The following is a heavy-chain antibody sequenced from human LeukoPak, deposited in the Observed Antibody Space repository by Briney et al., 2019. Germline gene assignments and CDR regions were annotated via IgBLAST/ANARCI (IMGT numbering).Heavy chain of an antibody. D-gene: IGHD1-26*01. J-gene: IGHJ4*02. CDR3: ARVDSGNYDY. Sequence: PGGSLRLSCAASGFRFSSYVMSWVRQAPGKGLEYVSSIDGSDGASYYADSVKGRFTISRDNPKNTLFLQMNSLRVEDTAVYYCARVDSGNYDYWGQGTLLTVSS. V-gene: IGHV3-23*01. CDR2: IDGSDGAS. CDR1: GFRFSSYV.